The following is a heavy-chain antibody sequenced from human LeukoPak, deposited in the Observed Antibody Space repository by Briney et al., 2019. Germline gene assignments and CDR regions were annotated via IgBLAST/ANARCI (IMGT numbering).Heavy chain of an antibody. CDR1: GFTFSFYA. V-gene: IGHV3-30*04. CDR2: ISYDGSNK. Sequence: GGSLRLSCAASGFTFSFYAMHWVRQAPGKGLEWVALISYDGSNKYYADSLKGRFTVSRDNSKNTLYLQMNSLRTEDTAVYFCAREIAIVRVDGLFDYWGLGTLVTVSS. J-gene: IGHJ4*02. CDR3: AREIAIVRVDGLFDY. D-gene: IGHD2-21*01.